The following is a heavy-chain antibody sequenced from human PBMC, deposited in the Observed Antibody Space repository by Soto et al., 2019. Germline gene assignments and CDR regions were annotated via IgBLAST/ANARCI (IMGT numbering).Heavy chain of an antibody. CDR1: GVSLTNVW. D-gene: IGHD5-18*01. CDR2: IRSKTDGGTA. J-gene: IGHJ4*02. V-gene: IGHV3-15*07. Sequence: PGGSLRLSCAVSGVSLTNVWMNWVRQAPGKGPEWVGRIRSKTDGGTADYAAPVKGRFTISRDNSKNTLYLQMNSLRAEDTAVYYCARSPYSYGPIDYWGQGTLVTVSS. CDR3: ARSPYSYGPIDY.